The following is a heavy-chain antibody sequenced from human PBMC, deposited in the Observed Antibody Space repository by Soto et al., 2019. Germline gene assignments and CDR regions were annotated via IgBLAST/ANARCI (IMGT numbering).Heavy chain of an antibody. CDR1: GGSISSSSYY. CDR3: ARTQGAHSFDP. V-gene: IGHV4-39*01. CDR2: IYYSGST. Sequence: QLQLQESGPGLVKPSETLSLTCTVSGGSISSSSYYWGWIRQPPGKGLEWIGSIYYSGSTYYNPSLKSRVTISVDTSKNQFSLKLSSVTAADTAVYYCARTQGAHSFDPWGQGTLVTVSS. J-gene: IGHJ5*02.